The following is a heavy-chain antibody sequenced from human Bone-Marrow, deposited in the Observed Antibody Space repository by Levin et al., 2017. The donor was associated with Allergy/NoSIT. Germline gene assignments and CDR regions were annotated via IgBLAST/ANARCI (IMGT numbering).Heavy chain of an antibody. CDR2: IDYSGGT. J-gene: IGHJ5*02. CDR1: GGSITTDDDY. V-gene: IGHV4-30-4*01. Sequence: SETLSLTCTVSGGSITTDDDYWSWIRQPPGKGLEWIGYIDYSGGTYFKSSLESRVFISLDTSKNQFSLNLTSVTAADTAVYYCARNYGGEGGWFDPWGQGTLVTVSS. CDR3: ARNYGGEGGWFDP. D-gene: IGHD2-21*01.